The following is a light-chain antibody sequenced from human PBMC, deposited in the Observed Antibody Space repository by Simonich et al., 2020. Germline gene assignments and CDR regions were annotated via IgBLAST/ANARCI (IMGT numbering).Light chain of an antibody. V-gene: IGLV2-23*01. Sequence: QSALTQPASVSGSPGQSITISCTGTISDVGSYNLVSWYQQHPGKAPKLMIYEGSKRPSGVSKRFSGSKSGNTASLTISGLQAEDEADYYCCSYAGSSTSVVFGGGTKLTVL. CDR2: EGS. CDR1: ISDVGSYNL. J-gene: IGLJ2*01. CDR3: CSYAGSSTSVV.